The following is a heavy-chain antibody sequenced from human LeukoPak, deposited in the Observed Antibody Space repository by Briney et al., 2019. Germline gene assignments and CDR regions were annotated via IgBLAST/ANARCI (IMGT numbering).Heavy chain of an antibody. CDR2: IIPILGIA. CDR3: ARDGYGYNYNFLDY. J-gene: IGHJ4*02. Sequence: SVKVSCKASGGTFSSYAISWVRQAPGQGLEWMGRIIPILGIANYAQKFRGRVTITADKSTSTAYMELSSLRSEDTAVYYCARDGYGYNYNFLDYWGQGTLVTVSS. D-gene: IGHD5-24*01. V-gene: IGHV1-69*04. CDR1: GGTFSSYA.